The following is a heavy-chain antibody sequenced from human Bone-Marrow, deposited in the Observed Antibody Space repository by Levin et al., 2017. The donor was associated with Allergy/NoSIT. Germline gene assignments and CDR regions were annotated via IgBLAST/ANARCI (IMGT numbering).Heavy chain of an antibody. V-gene: IGHV4-30-2*01. D-gene: IGHD6-19*01. CDR1: GGSISSGGYS. CDR3: ARGDSSGWSHDAFDI. CDR2: IYHSGST. J-gene: IGHJ3*02. Sequence: LRLSCAVSGGSISSGGYSWSWIRQPPGKGLEWIGYIYHSGSTYYNPSLKSRVTISVDRSKNQFSLKLSSVTAADTAVYYCARGDSSGWSHDAFDIWGQGTMVTVSS.